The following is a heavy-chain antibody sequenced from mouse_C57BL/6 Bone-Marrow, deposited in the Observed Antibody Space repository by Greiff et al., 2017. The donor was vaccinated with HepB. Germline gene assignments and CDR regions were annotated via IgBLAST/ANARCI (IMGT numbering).Heavy chain of an antibody. CDR1: GYTFTSYW. D-gene: IGHD2-5*01. V-gene: IGHV1-59*01. Sequence: QVQLQQPGAELVRPGTSVKLSCKASGYTFTSYWMHWVKQRPGQCLEWIGVIDPSDSYTNYNQKFKGKATLTVDTSSSTAYLQLSSLTSEDSAVYYCARPPLYSNLGMDYWGQGTSVTVSS. CDR3: ARPPLYSNLGMDY. CDR2: IDPSDSYT. J-gene: IGHJ4*01.